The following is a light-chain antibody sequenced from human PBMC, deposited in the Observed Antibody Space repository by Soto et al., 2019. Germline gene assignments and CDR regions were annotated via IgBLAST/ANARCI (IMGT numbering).Light chain of an antibody. J-gene: IGLJ1*01. CDR3: CSYAGSYIYV. CDR1: SRDVGAYNH. V-gene: IGLV2-11*01. Sequence: QSALTQPRSVSGSPGQSVTISCTGTSRDVGAYNHVSWYQQYPVKAPKLTIYDVSKRPSGVPDRFSGSKSGNTASLTISGLQAEDEADYYCCSYAGSYIYVFGTGTKVTVL. CDR2: DVS.